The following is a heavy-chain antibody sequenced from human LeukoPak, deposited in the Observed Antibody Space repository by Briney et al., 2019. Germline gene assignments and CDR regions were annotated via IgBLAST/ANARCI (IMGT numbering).Heavy chain of an antibody. CDR3: ARGDIAAAGTYYHYYMDV. CDR1: GFTFSSYG. V-gene: IGHV3-30*02. D-gene: IGHD6-13*01. Sequence: GGSLRLSCAASGFTFSSYGMHWVRQAPGKGLEWVAFIRYDGSNKYYADSVKGRFTISRDNSKNTLYLQMNSLRAEDTAVYYCARGDIAAAGTYYHYYMDVWGKGTTVTISS. CDR2: IRYDGSNK. J-gene: IGHJ6*03.